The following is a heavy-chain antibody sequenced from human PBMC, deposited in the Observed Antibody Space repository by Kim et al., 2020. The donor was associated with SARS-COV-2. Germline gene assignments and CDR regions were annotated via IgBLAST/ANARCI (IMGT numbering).Heavy chain of an antibody. J-gene: IGHJ4*02. V-gene: IGHV1-18*04. CDR2: ISAYNGNT. D-gene: IGHD3-10*01. Sequence: ASVKVSCKASGYTFTSYGISWVRQAPGQGLEWMGWISAYNGNTNYAQKLQGRVTMTTDTSTSTAYMELRSLRSDDTAVYYCARDLALGARHYYGSGSYYNPLEDWGQGTLVTVSS. CDR1: GYTFTSYG. CDR3: ARDLALGARHYYGSGSYYNPLED.